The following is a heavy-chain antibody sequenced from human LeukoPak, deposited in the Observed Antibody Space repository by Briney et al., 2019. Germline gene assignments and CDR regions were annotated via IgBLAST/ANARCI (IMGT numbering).Heavy chain of an antibody. CDR3: AKDGGFGRDY. J-gene: IGHJ4*02. D-gene: IGHD3-16*01. V-gene: IGHV3-23*01. CDR2: ISGSGGST. Sequence: GRSLRLSCAASGFTFSSYGMHWVRQAPGKGLEWVSAISGSGGSTYYADSVKGRFTISRDNSKHTLYLQMNSLRAEDTAVYYCAKDGGFGRDYWGQGTLVTVSS. CDR1: GFTFSSYG.